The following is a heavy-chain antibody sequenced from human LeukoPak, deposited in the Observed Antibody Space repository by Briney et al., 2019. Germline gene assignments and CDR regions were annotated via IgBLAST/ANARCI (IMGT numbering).Heavy chain of an antibody. Sequence: SETLSLTCTVSGGSISSSSYYWGWIRQPPGKGLEWIGSIYYSGSTYFNPSLKSRVTISVDTSKNQFSLKLSSVTAADTAVYYCARDSRIVGATVFDYWGQGTLVTVSS. CDR2: IYYSGST. V-gene: IGHV4-39*07. J-gene: IGHJ4*02. CDR1: GGSISSSSYY. D-gene: IGHD1-26*01. CDR3: ARDSRIVGATVFDY.